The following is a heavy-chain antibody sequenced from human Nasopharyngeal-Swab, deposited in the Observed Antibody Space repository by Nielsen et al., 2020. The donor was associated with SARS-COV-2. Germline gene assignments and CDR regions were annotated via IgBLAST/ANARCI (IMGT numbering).Heavy chain of an antibody. J-gene: IGHJ5*02. CDR2: IIPIFGTA. CDR3: ALITMVRGVTAGQLDP. V-gene: IGHV1-69*01. D-gene: IGHD3-10*01. Sequence: VRQAPGQGLEWMGGIIPIFGTANYAQKFQGRVTITADESTSTAYMELSSLRSEDTAVYYCALITMVRGVTAGQLDPWGQGTPVTVSS.